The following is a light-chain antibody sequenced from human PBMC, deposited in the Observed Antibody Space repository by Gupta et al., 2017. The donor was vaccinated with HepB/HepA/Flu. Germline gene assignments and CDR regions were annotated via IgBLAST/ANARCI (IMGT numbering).Light chain of an antibody. Sequence: QLVLTQSPSASASLGASVKLACTLSSGHTNYAIAWHQQQPEKGPRYLMKVNSDGTHIKEDGIPDRFSGSSSGAERYLTISSLQSEDGADYYCQTWGTGIHVVFGGGTNLTVL. V-gene: IGLV4-69*01. CDR1: SGHTNYA. J-gene: IGLJ2*01. CDR3: QTWGTGIHVV. CDR2: VNSDGTH.